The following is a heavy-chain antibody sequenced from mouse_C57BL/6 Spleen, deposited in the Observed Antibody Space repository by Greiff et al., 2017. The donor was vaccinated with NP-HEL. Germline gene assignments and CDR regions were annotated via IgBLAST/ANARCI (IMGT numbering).Heavy chain of an antibody. J-gene: IGHJ4*01. V-gene: IGHV1-80*01. Sequence: QVHVKQSGAELVKPGASVKISCKASGYAFSSYWMNWVKQRPGKGLEWIGQIYPGDGDTNYNGKFKGKATLTADKSSSTAYMQLSSLTSEDSAVYFCARGAYNDYDGNWAMDYWGQGTSVTVSS. CDR1: GYAFSSYW. CDR2: IYPGDGDT. CDR3: ARGAYNDYDGNWAMDY. D-gene: IGHD2-4*01.